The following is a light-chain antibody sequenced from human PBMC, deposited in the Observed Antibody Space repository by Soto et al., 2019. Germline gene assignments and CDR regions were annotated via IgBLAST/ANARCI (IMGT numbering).Light chain of an antibody. CDR3: KERSNRPQT. V-gene: IGKV3-11*01. CDR2: EAS. J-gene: IGKJ1*01. Sequence: ILWTQSPATLCSSQWEIATLSCRACESVSSDVALYPQNPGRAHRLLMYEASNTATGIPARFRGGVSGTDFTLPNSSLVSEDCAVYYCKERSNRPQTFGQGTKVDIK. CDR1: ESVSSD.